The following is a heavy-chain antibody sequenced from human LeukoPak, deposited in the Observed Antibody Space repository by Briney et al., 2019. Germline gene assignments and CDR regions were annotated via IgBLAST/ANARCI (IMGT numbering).Heavy chain of an antibody. CDR1: GFTFSSYG. CDR3: AKDAPAAVAEYFQH. CDR2: ILNDGSQE. V-gene: IGHV3-33*06. J-gene: IGHJ1*01. Sequence: GRSLRLSCAASGFTFSSYGMHWVRQAPGKGLEWVAVILNDGSQEKYADSVKGRFTISRDNSKNTLYLQMNSLRAEDTAVYYCAKDAPAAVAEYFQHWGQGTLVTVSS. D-gene: IGHD2-2*01.